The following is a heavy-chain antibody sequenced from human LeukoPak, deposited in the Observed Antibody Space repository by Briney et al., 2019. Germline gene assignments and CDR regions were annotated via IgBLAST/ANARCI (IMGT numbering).Heavy chain of an antibody. CDR1: GFTFSSYG. D-gene: IGHD3-22*01. Sequence: PGGSLRLSCAASGFTFSSYGMSWVRQAPGKGLEWVSAISGSGGSTYYADSVKGRFTISRDNSKNTLYLQMNSLRAEDTAVYYCAKSGPDSYYYDSSDGFAYWGQGTLVTVSS. CDR2: ISGSGGST. V-gene: IGHV3-23*01. CDR3: AKSGPDSYYYDSSDGFAY. J-gene: IGHJ4*02.